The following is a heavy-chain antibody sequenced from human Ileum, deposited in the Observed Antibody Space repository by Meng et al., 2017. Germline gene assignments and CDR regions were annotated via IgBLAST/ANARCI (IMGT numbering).Heavy chain of an antibody. CDR1: GLTFSEAW. CDR2: IKAKLAGETT. D-gene: IGHD3-16*01. Sequence: GESLKISCTVSGLTFSEAWMNWVRQAPGKGLEWVGRIKAKLAGETTEDAAPAKGRFTISRDDSKNSLYLQLNTLKTEDAAEYFCTTDPQWGNWGQGTMVTVSS. CDR3: TTDPQWGN. V-gene: IGHV3-15*01. J-gene: IGHJ3*01.